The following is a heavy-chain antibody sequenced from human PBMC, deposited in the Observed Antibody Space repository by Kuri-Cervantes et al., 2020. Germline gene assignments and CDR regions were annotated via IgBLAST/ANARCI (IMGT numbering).Heavy chain of an antibody. CDR1: GDSVSSNSAA. Sequence: LRLSCAISGDSVSSNSAAWNWIRQSPSRGLEWLGRTYYRSKWYNDYAVSVKSRITINPDTSKNQFSLQLNSVTAADTAVYYCARDQEQQWLVLPNYYYYGMDVWGQGTTVTVSS. CDR3: ARDQEQQWLVLPNYYYYGMDV. V-gene: IGHV6-1*01. CDR2: TYYRSKWYN. J-gene: IGHJ6*02. D-gene: IGHD6-19*01.